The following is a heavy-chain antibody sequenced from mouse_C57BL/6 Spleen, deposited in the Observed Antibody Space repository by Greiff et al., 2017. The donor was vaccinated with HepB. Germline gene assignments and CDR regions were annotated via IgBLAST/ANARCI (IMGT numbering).Heavy chain of an antibody. D-gene: IGHD3-3*01. CDR1: GYSITSGYY. J-gene: IGHJ4*01. CDR2: ISYDGSN. Sequence: EVQRVESGPGLVKPSQSLSLTCSVTGYSITSGYYWNWIRQFPGNKLEWMGYISYDGSNNYNPSLKNRISITRDTSKNQFFLKLNSVTTEDTATYYCARVGTRRGAMDYWGQGTSVTVSS. V-gene: IGHV3-6*01. CDR3: ARVGTRRGAMDY.